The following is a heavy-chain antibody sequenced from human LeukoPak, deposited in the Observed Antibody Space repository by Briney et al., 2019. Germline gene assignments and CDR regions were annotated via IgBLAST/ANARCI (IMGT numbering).Heavy chain of an antibody. CDR2: ISYDGSNK. CDR3: ARDNGFYFVAGTFDY. Sequence: GGSLRLSCAASGFTFSSYAMHWVRQAPGKGLEWVAAISYDGSNKYYADSVKGRFTISRDNSKNTLYLQMNSLSAEDTAVYYCARDNGFYFVAGTFDYWGQGTLVTVSS. V-gene: IGHV3-30*04. CDR1: GFTFSSYA. D-gene: IGHD6-19*01. J-gene: IGHJ4*02.